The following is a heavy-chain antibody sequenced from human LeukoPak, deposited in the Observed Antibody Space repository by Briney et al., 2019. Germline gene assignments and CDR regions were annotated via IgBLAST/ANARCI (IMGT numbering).Heavy chain of an antibody. Sequence: GGSLRLSCAASGFTFSDYYMSWIRQAPGKGLEWVSYISSRSNSIYYADSVKGRFTISRDNAKNSLYLQMDSLRAEDTAVYYCARDQYYDFWSGHRTFDYWGQGTLVIVSS. V-gene: IGHV3-11*04. D-gene: IGHD3-3*01. CDR1: GFTFSDYY. CDR3: ARDQYYDFWSGHRTFDY. J-gene: IGHJ4*02. CDR2: ISSRSNSI.